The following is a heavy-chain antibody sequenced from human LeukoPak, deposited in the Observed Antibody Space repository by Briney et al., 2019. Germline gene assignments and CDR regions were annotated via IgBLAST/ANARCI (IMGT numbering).Heavy chain of an antibody. V-gene: IGHV1-69*13. CDR2: IIPIFGTA. Sequence: SVKVSCKASGGTFSSYAISWVRQAPGQGLEWMGGIIPIFGTANYAQKFQGRVTITADESTSTAYMELSSLRAEDTAVYYCARVLAARQRGAFDIWGQGTMVTVSS. J-gene: IGHJ3*02. D-gene: IGHD6-6*01. CDR3: ARVLAARQRGAFDI. CDR1: GGTFSSYA.